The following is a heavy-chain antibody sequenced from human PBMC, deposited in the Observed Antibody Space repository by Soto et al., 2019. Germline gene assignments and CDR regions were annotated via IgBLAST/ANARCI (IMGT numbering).Heavy chain of an antibody. D-gene: IGHD3-10*01. CDR1: GFTFSDYA. CDR3: AAPRDEYGSGISWFTYGMDV. Sequence: GGSLRLSCLASGFTFSDYAMTWVRHVPGRGLEWVSSLNGDGGSTYYADSVRGRFTISRDNSQNTLFLQMNRLTVDDTAIYYCAAPRDEYGSGISWFTYGMDVWGQGTTVTVSS. CDR2: LNGDGGST. V-gene: IGHV3-23*01. J-gene: IGHJ6*02.